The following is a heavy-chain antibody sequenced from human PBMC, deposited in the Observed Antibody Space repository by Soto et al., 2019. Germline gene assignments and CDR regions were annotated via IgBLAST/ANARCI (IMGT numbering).Heavy chain of an antibody. Sequence: PSETLSLTCTVSGGSISSTSNYWGWIRQPPGKGLEWIGIIDYSGSTDHNQSLKSRVTISVDTSKNQFSLRLTSVSAADTAIYYCASFDGSDYYVWWDYWGQGTLVTVS. CDR3: ASFDGSDYYVWWDY. CDR1: GGSISSTSNY. D-gene: IGHD3-22*01. V-gene: IGHV4-39*01. J-gene: IGHJ4*02. CDR2: IDYSGST.